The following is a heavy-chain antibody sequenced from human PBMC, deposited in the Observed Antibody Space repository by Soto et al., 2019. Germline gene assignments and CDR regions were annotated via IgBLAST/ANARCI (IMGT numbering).Heavy chain of an antibody. D-gene: IGHD6-19*01. J-gene: IGHJ6*02. CDR3: AKDKPTGYSSGWAQYYDYGMDV. CDR1: GFTFSSSG. CDR2: ISYDGSTK. V-gene: IGHV3-30*18. Sequence: QVQLVESGGGVVQPGRSLRLSCAASGFTFSSSGMHWVRQAPGKGLEWVAFISYDGSTKYYADSVKGRFTISRDNSKNTLYLQMNSLRAEDTAVYYCAKDKPTGYSSGWAQYYDYGMDVWGQGTTVTVSS.